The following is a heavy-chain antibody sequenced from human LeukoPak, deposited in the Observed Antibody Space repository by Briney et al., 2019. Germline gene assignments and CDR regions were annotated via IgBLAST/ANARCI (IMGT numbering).Heavy chain of an antibody. D-gene: IGHD3-22*01. Sequence: GGSLRLSCAASGFTFSSYSMNWVRQAPGKGLEWVSSISSSSSYIYYADSVKGRFTISRDNAKHSLYLQMNSLRAEDTAVYYCARGDDSSGYYFRDAFDIWGQGTMVTVSS. CDR2: ISSSSSYI. V-gene: IGHV3-21*01. CDR1: GFTFSSYS. CDR3: ARGDDSSGYYFRDAFDI. J-gene: IGHJ3*02.